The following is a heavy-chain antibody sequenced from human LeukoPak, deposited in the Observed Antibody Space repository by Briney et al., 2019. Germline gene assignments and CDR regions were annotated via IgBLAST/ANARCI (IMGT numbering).Heavy chain of an antibody. CDR2: IYSSGST. V-gene: IGHV4-4*07. J-gene: IGHJ4*02. D-gene: IGHD1-1*01. CDR1: GGSFSSYY. Sequence: SETLSLTCTVSGGSFSSYYWSWIRQPVGKGLEWIGRIYSSGSTNYNPSLKSRVIMSIDASKNQFSLKLSSVTAADTAVYYCARDTNDVRSYYFDYWGQGTLVTVSS. CDR3: ARDTNDVRSYYFDY.